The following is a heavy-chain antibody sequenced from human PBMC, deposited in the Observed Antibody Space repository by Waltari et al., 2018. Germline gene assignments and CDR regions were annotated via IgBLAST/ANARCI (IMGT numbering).Heavy chain of an antibody. CDR2: ISGRDNYT. V-gene: IGHV3-23*01. D-gene: IGHD1-1*01. CDR3: AKNRESTINYFDY. J-gene: IGHJ4*02. Sequence: QLLESGGGLVQPGGSLRLSCAASGFTFSSYAMSWVRQAPGKGLEWVSTISGRDNYTYYADSVKCRFTISRDNSKNTLYLQMNSLRAEDTAVYYCAKNRESTINYFDYWGQGTLVTVSS. CDR1: GFTFSSYA.